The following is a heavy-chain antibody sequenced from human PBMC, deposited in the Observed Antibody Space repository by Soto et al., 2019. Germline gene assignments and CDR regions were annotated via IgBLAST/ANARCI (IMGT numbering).Heavy chain of an antibody. V-gene: IGHV3-74*01. CDR1: GFTLSSYW. D-gene: IGHD2-2*02. CDR2: IDTDGITT. J-gene: IGHJ5*02. Sequence: HPGGSLRLSCAASGFTLSSYWMHWVRQAPGKGLVWVSRIDTDGITTNYADSVKGRFTISRDNAENTLYLQMNSLRAEDTAVYYCARDHCTTSTCYTVWFDPWGQGTLVTVSS. CDR3: ARDHCTTSTCYTVWFDP.